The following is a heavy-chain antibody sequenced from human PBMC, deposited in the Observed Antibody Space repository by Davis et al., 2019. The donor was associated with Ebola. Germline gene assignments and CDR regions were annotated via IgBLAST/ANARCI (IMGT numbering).Heavy chain of an antibody. CDR3: ASHSSGWSNDAFDI. D-gene: IGHD6-19*01. CDR1: GGSIRSSSYY. V-gene: IGHV4-39*01. J-gene: IGHJ3*02. Sequence: MPSETLSLTCIVSGGSIRSSSYYWGWIRQPPGKGLEWIGSIYYSGSTYYNPSLKSRVTISVDTSKNQFSLKLSSVTAADTAVYYCASHSSGWSNDAFDIWGQGTMVTVSS. CDR2: IYYSGST.